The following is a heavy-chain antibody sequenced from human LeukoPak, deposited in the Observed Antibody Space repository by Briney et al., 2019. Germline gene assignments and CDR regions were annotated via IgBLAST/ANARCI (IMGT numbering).Heavy chain of an antibody. V-gene: IGHV4-39*07. J-gene: IGHJ3*02. D-gene: IGHD2-15*01. Sequence: PSETLSLTCTVSGGSISSSSYYWGWIRQPPGKGLEWIGSIYYSGSTYYNPSLKSRVTISVDTSKNQYSLKLSSVTAADTAVYYCAREGPLVAAWGFAFDIWGQGTMVTVSS. CDR3: AREGPLVAAWGFAFDI. CDR2: IYYSGST. CDR1: GGSISSSSYY.